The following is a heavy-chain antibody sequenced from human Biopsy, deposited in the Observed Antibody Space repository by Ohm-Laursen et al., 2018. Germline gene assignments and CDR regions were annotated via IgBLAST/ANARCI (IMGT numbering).Heavy chain of an antibody. CDR2: IFYRGST. J-gene: IGHJ5*02. CDR1: GGSISNNNYY. CDR3: ARDYDTSGYYYVS. D-gene: IGHD3-22*01. Sequence: TLSLTWTVSGGSISNNNYYWGRIRQPPGKGLEWIGSIFYRGSTHYKPSLKSRVNISVDTSKNQFSLKLNSVTAADTAVYYCARDYDTSGYYYVSWGQGTLVTVSS. V-gene: IGHV4-39*01.